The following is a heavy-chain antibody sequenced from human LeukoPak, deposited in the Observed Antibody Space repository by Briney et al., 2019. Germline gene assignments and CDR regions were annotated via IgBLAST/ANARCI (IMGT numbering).Heavy chain of an antibody. CDR2: IYAYNGNT. CDR3: ARVYYDSSGYYPLGY. V-gene: IGHV1-18*01. J-gene: IGHJ4*02. CDR1: DYSFSDYG. D-gene: IGHD3-22*01. Sequence: ASVKVSCKASDYSFSDYGISWVRQAPGQGLEWMGWIYAYNGNTDFAQKFQGRVTMTTDTSTSTAYMELRSLRSDDTAVYYCARVYYDSSGYYPLGYWGQGTLVTVSS.